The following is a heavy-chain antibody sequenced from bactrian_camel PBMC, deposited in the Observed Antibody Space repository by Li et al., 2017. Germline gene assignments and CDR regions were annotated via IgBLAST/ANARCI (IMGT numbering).Heavy chain of an antibody. V-gene: IGHV3S54*01. J-gene: IGHJ4*01. CDR1: GRGARMHC. Sequence: QVQLVESGGDSVQPGGSLRLSCIASGRGARMHCMGYFRQYPGKEREGVAVIHSGDGTTYYDDAVKGRATISKDNAKNTLSLQMNSLKPEDTGMYYCVADPGSRIQALGIICPEFEVDYQVQGHGTQVTVS. CDR2: IHSGDGTT. D-gene: IGHD3*01.